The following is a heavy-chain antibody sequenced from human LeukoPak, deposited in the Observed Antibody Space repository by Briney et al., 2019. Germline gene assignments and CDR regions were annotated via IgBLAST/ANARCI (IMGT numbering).Heavy chain of an antibody. CDR3: ARASRGLERRGYFDY. CDR2: INRSGRA. Sequence: SETLSLTCAVYGGSFSGDYWSWIRQPPGKGLEWIGDINRSGRAVYNTSLKSRVIISVDTSKNQFSLKVNSVTAADTAVYYCARASRGLERRGYFDYWGQGTLVTVSS. V-gene: IGHV4-34*01. D-gene: IGHD1-1*01. CDR1: GGSFSGDY. J-gene: IGHJ4*02.